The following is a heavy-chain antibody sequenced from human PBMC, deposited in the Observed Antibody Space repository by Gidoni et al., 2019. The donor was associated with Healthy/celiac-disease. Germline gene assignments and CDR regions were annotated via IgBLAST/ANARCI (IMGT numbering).Heavy chain of an antibody. J-gene: IGHJ4*02. CDR2: IYPGDSDT. CDR3: ARHPLYYYDSSGYFDY. Sequence: EVQLVQSGAAVKKPGESLKISCKGSGYSFTSYWIGWVRQMPGKGLEGMGIIYPGDSDTRYSPSFQGQVTISADKSISTAYLQWSSLKASDTAMYYCARHPLYYYDSSGYFDYWGQGTLVTVSS. CDR1: GYSFTSYW. D-gene: IGHD3-22*01. V-gene: IGHV5-51*01.